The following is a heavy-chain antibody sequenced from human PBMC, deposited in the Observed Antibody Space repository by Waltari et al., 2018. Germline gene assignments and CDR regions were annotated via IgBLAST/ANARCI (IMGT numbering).Heavy chain of an antibody. D-gene: IGHD2-21*01. CDR1: GYSISSGYY. CDR2: IYHSGST. V-gene: IGHV4-38-2*01. Sequence: QVQLKESGPGLVKPSETLSLTCAVSGYSISSGYYWGWIRRPPGKGLEWIGGIYHSGSTYYNPSLKSRVTISVDTSKNQFSLKLSSVTAADTAVYYCATQGVVVIAMRYFDLWGRGTLVTVSS. CDR3: ATQGVVVIAMRYFDL. J-gene: IGHJ2*01.